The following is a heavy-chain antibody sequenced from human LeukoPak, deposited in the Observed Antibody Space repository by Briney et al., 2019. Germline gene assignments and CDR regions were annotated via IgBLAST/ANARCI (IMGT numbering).Heavy chain of an antibody. Sequence: ASVKVSCKASGYTFTSYAMNWVRQAPGQGREWMGLINPSGGSTRYAQKFQGRVTRTRDTSTNTVYMGLSSLRSEDTAVYYCARSPDILTGENFDYWGQGTLVTVSS. V-gene: IGHV1-46*01. CDR3: ARSPDILTGENFDY. J-gene: IGHJ4*02. CDR1: GYTFTSYA. CDR2: INPSGGST. D-gene: IGHD3-9*01.